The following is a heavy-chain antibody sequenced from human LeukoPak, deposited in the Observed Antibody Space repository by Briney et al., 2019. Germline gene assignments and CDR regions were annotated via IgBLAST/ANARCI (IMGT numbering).Heavy chain of an antibody. CDR1: GGSISSGGYY. CDR3: ARAYSSSWYAGLNWFDP. Sequence: SETLSLTCTVSGGSISSGGYYWSWIRQHPGKGLEWIGYIYYSGSTNYNPSLKSRVTISVVTSKNQFSLKLSSVTAADTAVYYCARAYSSSWYAGLNWFDPWGQGTLVTVSS. V-gene: IGHV4-61*08. D-gene: IGHD6-13*01. CDR2: IYYSGST. J-gene: IGHJ5*02.